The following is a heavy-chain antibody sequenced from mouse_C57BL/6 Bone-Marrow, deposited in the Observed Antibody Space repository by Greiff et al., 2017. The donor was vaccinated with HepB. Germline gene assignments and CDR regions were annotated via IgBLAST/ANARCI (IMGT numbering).Heavy chain of an antibody. V-gene: IGHV1-26*01. D-gene: IGHD4-1*01. CDR2: INPNNGGT. CDR3: ARPLLTGGFDY. J-gene: IGHJ2*01. CDR1: GYTFTDYY. Sequence: EVQLQQSGAELMKPGASVKISCKASGYTFTDYYMNWVKQSHGKSLEWIGDINPNNGGTSYNQKFKGKATLTVDKSSSTAYMELRSLTSEDSAVYYCARPLLTGGFDYWGQGTTLTVSS.